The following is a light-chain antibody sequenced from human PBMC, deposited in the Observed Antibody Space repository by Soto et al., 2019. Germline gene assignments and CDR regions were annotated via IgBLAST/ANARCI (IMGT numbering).Light chain of an antibody. J-gene: IGKJ2*01. Sequence: ESMLTQSPGTLSLSPGERATLSCRASQSVSTRYLAWYQQKPGQAPRLLIYGASIRATGIPDRFSGSGSGTDFTTTISSLEPEDFSVYYCHQFGSSPPAFTFGQGTKLEI. CDR2: GAS. CDR1: QSVSTRY. CDR3: HQFGSSPPAFT. V-gene: IGKV3-20*01.